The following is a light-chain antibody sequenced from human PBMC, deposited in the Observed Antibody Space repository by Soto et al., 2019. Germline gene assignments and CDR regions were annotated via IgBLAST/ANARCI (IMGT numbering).Light chain of an antibody. V-gene: IGKV1D-12*01. CDR1: QGISNW. CDR3: QQAHSFPIT. CDR2: GAS. J-gene: IGKJ5*01. Sequence: DIKMNQSPSSLSASVGDRVSISCRASQGISNWLAWYQQKPGKAPNLLIYGASSLQSGVPSRFSGSGSGTDFTLTISSLQPEDFATYYCQQAHSFPITFGQGTRLEIK.